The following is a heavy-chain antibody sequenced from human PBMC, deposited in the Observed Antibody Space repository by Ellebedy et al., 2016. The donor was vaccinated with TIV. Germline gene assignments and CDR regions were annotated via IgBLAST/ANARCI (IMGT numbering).Heavy chain of an antibody. CDR3: ARSITMVRKALVGF. J-gene: IGHJ4*02. Sequence: AASVKVSCKASGYTFTNYDINWVRQATGQGLEWMGWMNPYSGNTGYAQKFQGRVTMTRNTSMNTAYMELSSLSSEDPAVYYCARSITMVRKALVGFWGQGTRVTVSS. CDR2: MNPYSGNT. V-gene: IGHV1-8*01. D-gene: IGHD3-10*01. CDR1: GYTFTNYD.